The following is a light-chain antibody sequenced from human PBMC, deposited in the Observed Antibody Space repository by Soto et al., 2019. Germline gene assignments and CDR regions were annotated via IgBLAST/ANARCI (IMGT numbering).Light chain of an antibody. Sequence: QSVLTQPPSVSGTPGQRVTISCSGSRSNIGSNAVNWYQQFPGAAPKLLIYTDSQRPSGVPDRISGAKSATSASLAIRGLQSDDEAFYYCATWDDSLNGRVFGGGTKLTVL. J-gene: IGLJ2*01. V-gene: IGLV1-44*01. CDR2: TDS. CDR1: RSNIGSNA. CDR3: ATWDDSLNGRV.